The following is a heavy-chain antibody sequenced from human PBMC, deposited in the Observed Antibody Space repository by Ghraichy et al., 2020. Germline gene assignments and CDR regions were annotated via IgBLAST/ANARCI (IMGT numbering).Heavy chain of an antibody. V-gene: IGHV3-33*01. CDR3: ARGGVSARPDY. D-gene: IGHD6-6*01. CDR2: IWYDGSNK. J-gene: IGHJ4*02. Sequence: GESLNISCAASGFSFSSNAMHWVRQAPGKGLEWVTIIWYDGSNKYYADSVKGRFTISRDNAKNTLYLQMNSLRVEDTAVYYCARGGVSARPDYWGQGTLVTVSS. CDR1: GFSFSSNA.